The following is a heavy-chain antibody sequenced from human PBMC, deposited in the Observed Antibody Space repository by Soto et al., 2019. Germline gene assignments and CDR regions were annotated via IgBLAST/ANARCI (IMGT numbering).Heavy chain of an antibody. Sequence: GGSLRLSCAASGFTFSSYAMSWVRQAPGKGLEWVSAISGSGGSTYYADSVKGRFTISRDNSKNTLYLQMNSLRAEDTAVYYCAKDSSLSGIAAAGTSGFDYWGQGTLVTVSS. CDR3: AKDSSLSGIAAAGTSGFDY. J-gene: IGHJ4*02. V-gene: IGHV3-23*01. D-gene: IGHD6-13*01. CDR2: ISGSGGST. CDR1: GFTFSSYA.